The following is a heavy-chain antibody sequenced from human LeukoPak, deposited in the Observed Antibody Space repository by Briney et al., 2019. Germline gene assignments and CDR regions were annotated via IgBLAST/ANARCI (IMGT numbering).Heavy chain of an antibody. CDR2: IYYSGST. CDR1: GGSISSYY. Sequence: SETLSLTCTVSGGSISSYYWSWIRQPPGKGLEWIGSIYYSGSTHYNPSLKSRVTISVDTSKNQFSLKLSSVTAADTAIYYCARQYGYAYGYFDYWGQGTLVTVSS. D-gene: IGHD4-17*01. J-gene: IGHJ4*02. V-gene: IGHV4-59*05. CDR3: ARQYGYAYGYFDY.